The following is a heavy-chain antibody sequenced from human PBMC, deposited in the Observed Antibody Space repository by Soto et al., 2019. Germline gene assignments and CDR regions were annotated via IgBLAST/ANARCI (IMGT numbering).Heavy chain of an antibody. D-gene: IGHD3-3*01. V-gene: IGHV1-69*13. CDR3: EREAARFWEWLLEV. J-gene: IGHJ6*02. CDR2: IIPIFGTA. CDR1: GGTFSSYA. Sequence: ASVKVSCKASGGTFSSYAISWVRQAPGQGLEWMGGIIPIFGTANYAQKFQGRVTITADESTSTAYMELSSLRSEDTAVYYCEREAARFWEWLLEVWGQGTTVTVSS.